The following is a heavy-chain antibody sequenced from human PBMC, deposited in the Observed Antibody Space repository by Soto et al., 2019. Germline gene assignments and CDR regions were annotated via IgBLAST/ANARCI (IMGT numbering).Heavy chain of an antibody. V-gene: IGHV5-10-1*01. CDR1: GYSFTSYW. Sequence: GESLKISCKGSGYSFTSYWISWVRQMPGKGLEWMGRIDPSDSYTNYSPSFQGHVTISADKSISTAYLQWSSLKASDTAMYYCARQCYYGSGSYCYYYYGMDVWGQGTTVTVSS. CDR3: ARQCYYGSGSYCYYYYGMDV. CDR2: IDPSDSYT. J-gene: IGHJ6*02. D-gene: IGHD3-10*01.